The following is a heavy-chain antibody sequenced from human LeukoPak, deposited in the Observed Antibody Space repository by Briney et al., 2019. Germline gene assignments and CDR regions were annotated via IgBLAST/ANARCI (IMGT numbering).Heavy chain of an antibody. J-gene: IGHJ4*02. CDR2: INHSGST. Sequence: SETLSLTCAVYGGSFSGYYWSWIRQPPGKGLEWIGEINHSGSTNYNPSLKSRVTISVDTSKNQFSLKLSSVTAADTPVYYCARGPLYYYDSSGTIDYWGQGTLVTVSS. V-gene: IGHV4-34*01. CDR3: ARGPLYYYDSSGTIDY. CDR1: GGSFSGYY. D-gene: IGHD3-22*01.